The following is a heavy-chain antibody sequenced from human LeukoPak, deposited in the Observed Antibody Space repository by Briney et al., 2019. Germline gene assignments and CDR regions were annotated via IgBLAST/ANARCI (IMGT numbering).Heavy chain of an antibody. Sequence: ASVKVSCKASGYTFTSYDINWVRQATGQGLEWMGWMNPNSGNTGYAQKFQGRVTMTRDTSISTAYMELSSLRSEDTAVYYWARVTWNPVWFDPWGQGTLVSASS. J-gene: IGHJ5*02. D-gene: IGHD1-1*01. V-gene: IGHV1-8*01. CDR3: ARVTWNPVWFDP. CDR1: GYTFTSYD. CDR2: MNPNSGNT.